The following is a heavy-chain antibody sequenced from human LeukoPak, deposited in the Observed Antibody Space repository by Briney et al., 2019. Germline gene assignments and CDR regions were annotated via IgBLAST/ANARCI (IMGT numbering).Heavy chain of an antibody. V-gene: IGHV3-15*01. J-gene: IGHJ4*02. CDR1: GFTFRSYS. Sequence: GGSLRLSCAASGFTFRSYSMNWVRQAPGKGLEWVGRIKSKTDGGTTDYAAPVKGRFTISRDDSKNTLYLQMNSLRAEDTAVYYCASAPHGRSRRYYFDYWGQGTLVTVSS. CDR3: ASAPHGRSRRYYFDY. D-gene: IGHD3-16*01. CDR2: IKSKTDGGTT.